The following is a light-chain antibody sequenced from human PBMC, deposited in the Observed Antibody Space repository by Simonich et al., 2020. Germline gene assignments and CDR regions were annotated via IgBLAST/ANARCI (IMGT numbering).Light chain of an antibody. CDR1: QSVSSN. J-gene: IGKJ1*01. V-gene: IGKV3-15*01. CDR3: QQYNNWHT. Sequence: EIVMTQSPATLSVSPGERATLSCRASQSVSSNLAWYQHKPGQAPRLLIYGASTRATCIPARLSGSGSGTEFTLTISSMQSEDFAVYYCQQYNNWHTFGQGTKVEIK. CDR2: GAS.